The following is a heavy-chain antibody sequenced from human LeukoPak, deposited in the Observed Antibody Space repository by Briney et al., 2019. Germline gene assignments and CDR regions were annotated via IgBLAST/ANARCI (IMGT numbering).Heavy chain of an antibody. CDR3: ARGAGRDGYKN. V-gene: IGHV3-21*01. Sequence: PGGSLRLSCAASGFAVSSHYMNWVRQAPGKGLEWVSSISSSSSYIYYADSVKGRFTISRDNAKNSLYLQMNSLRAEDTAVYYCARGAGRDGYKNWGQGTLVTVSS. J-gene: IGHJ4*02. CDR1: GFAVSSHY. D-gene: IGHD5-24*01. CDR2: ISSSSSYI.